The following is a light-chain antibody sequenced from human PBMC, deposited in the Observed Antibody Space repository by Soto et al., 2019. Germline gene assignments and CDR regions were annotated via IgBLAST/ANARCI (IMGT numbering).Light chain of an antibody. J-gene: IGLJ1*01. Sequence: QSVLTQPASVSGSPGQSITISCTGTSSDVGSYNLVSWYQQHPGKAPKLMIYEVSKRPSGVSNRFSGSKSGNTASLTIPGLQAEDEADYYCCSYAGSVYVFGTGTKVTVL. V-gene: IGLV2-23*02. CDR3: CSYAGSVYV. CDR1: SSDVGSYNL. CDR2: EVS.